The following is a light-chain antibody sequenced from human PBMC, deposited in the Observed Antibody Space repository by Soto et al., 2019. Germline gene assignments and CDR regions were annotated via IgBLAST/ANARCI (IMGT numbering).Light chain of an antibody. V-gene: IGKV3-15*01. CDR2: GAS. J-gene: IGKJ2*01. CDR3: QQYNNWPPIP. Sequence: EIVMTQSPATLSVSPGERATLSCRASQSVSSNLAWYQQKPGQAPRLLIYGASTRATGIPARFSGSGSGTEFTLTISRLQYEDFVVYYCQQYNNWPPIPFGQGTKLEIK. CDR1: QSVSSN.